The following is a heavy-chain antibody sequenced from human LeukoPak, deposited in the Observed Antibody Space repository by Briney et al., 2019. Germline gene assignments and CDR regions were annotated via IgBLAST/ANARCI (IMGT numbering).Heavy chain of an antibody. V-gene: IGHV3-7*01. Sequence: GGSLRLSCAASGFIFSDYWLNWVRQAPGKGLEWVANINQDGSVKYYVDSVKGRFSISRDNTKNSLYLQMNSLRDEDTGVYYCARDESWGQGILVTVSS. J-gene: IGHJ5*02. CDR3: ARDES. CDR2: INQDGSVK. CDR1: GFIFSDYW.